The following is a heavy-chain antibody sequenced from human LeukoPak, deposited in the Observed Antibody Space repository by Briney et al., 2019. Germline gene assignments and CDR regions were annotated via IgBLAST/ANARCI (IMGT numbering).Heavy chain of an antibody. V-gene: IGHV4-34*01. J-gene: IGHJ4*02. CDR2: INHSGST. CDR3: ARRGISSWCFDY. Sequence: SETLSLTCAVYGGSFSGYYWSWIRQPPGKGLEWIGEINHSGSTNYNPSLKSRVTISVDTSKNQFSLKLSSVTTADTAVYYCARRGISSWCFDYWGQGTLVTVSS. D-gene: IGHD6-13*01. CDR1: GGSFSGYY.